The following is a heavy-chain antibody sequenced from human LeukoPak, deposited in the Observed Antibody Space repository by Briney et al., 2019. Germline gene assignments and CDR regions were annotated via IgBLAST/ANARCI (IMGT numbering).Heavy chain of an antibody. V-gene: IGHV1-24*01. J-gene: IGHJ3*02. CDR3: ATFYYPSDAFDI. CDR2: FDPEDGET. Sequence: GASVKVSCKASGGTFSSYAISWVRQAPGKGLEWMGGFDPEDGETIYAQKFQGRVTMTEDTSTDTAYMELSSLRSEDTAVYYCATFYYPSDAFDIWGQGTMVTVSS. D-gene: IGHD2/OR15-2a*01. CDR1: GGTFSSYA.